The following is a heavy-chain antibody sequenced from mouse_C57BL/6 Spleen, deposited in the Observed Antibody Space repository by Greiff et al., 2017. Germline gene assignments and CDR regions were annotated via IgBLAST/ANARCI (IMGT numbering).Heavy chain of an antibody. V-gene: IGHV1-66*01. J-gene: IGHJ3*01. CDR1: GYSFTSYF. D-gene: IGHD4-1*01. CDR3: ARALAGVAWFAY. CDR2: IYPGSGNT. Sequence: VQLQQSGPELVKPGASVKISCKASGYSFTSYFIHWVKQRPGQGLEWIGWIYPGSGNTKYNEKFKGKATLTADTSSSTAYMQLSSLTSEDSAVYYCARALAGVAWFAYWGQGTLVTVSA.